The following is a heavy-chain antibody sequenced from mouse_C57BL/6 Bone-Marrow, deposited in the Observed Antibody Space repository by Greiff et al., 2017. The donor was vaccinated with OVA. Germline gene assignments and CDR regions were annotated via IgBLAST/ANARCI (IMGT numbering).Heavy chain of an antibody. CDR2: ISNLAYSI. CDR1: GFTFSDYG. V-gene: IGHV5-15*01. D-gene: IGHD1-1*01. CDR3: ARLYYYGSRRFAY. J-gene: IGHJ3*01. Sequence: EVNVVESGGGLVQPGGSLKLSCAASGFTFSDYGMAWVRQAPRKGPEWVAFISNLAYSIYYADNVTGRFTISRENAKNTLYLEMSSLRSEDTAMYYCARLYYYGSRRFAYWGQGTLVTVSA.